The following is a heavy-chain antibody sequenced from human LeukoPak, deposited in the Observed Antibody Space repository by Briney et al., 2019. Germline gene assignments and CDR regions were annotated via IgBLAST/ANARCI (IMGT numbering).Heavy chain of an antibody. CDR3: AKDRTSYYYGSGSRPLGY. CDR1: GFTFSNYG. V-gene: IGHV3-30*18. J-gene: IGHJ4*02. Sequence: GGSLRLSCAASGFTFSNYGMHWGRKAPGKGLEWVTLISYDGSNKYYADSVKGRFTISRDNSENTLYLQMNSLTTEHTAVYYCAKDRTSYYYGSGSRPLGYWGQGTLLTVSS. D-gene: IGHD3-10*01. CDR2: ISYDGSNK.